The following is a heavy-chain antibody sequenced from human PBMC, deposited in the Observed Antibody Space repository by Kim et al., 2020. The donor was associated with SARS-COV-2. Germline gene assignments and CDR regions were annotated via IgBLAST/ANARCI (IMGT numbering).Heavy chain of an antibody. V-gene: IGHV4-31*03. J-gene: IGHJ6*02. CDR3: ARDRVATMRYYYGMDV. Sequence: SETLSLTCTVSGGSISSGGYYWSWIRQHPGKGLEWIGYIYYSGSTYYNPSLKSRVTISVDTSKNQFSLKLSSVTAADTAVYYCARDRVATMRYYYGMDVWGQGTTVTVSS. D-gene: IGHD5-12*01. CDR1: GGSISSGGYY. CDR2: IYYSGST.